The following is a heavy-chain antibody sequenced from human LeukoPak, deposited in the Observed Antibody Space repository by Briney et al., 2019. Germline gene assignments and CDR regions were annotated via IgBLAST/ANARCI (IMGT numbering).Heavy chain of an antibody. Sequence: NTGGSLRLSCAASGFSFSSYGMMWVRQAPGKGLEWVSSITSTSDSTYYADSVKGRFTISRDNAKNSLYLHLNTLRAEDTAVYYCATGVKNWGQGTLVTVSS. CDR1: GFSFSSYG. CDR2: ITSTSDST. V-gene: IGHV3-21*01. CDR3: ATGVKN. J-gene: IGHJ4*02. D-gene: IGHD3-10*01.